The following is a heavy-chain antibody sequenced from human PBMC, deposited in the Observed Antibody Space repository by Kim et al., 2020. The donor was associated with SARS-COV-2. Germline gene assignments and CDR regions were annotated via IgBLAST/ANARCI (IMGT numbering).Heavy chain of an antibody. V-gene: IGHV3-64D*06. J-gene: IGHJ3*02. Sequence: DSVKGRFTISRDNSKNTLYLQMSSLRAEDTAVYYCVLLWFGELLDAFDIWGQGTMVTVSS. CDR3: VLLWFGELLDAFDI. D-gene: IGHD3-10*01.